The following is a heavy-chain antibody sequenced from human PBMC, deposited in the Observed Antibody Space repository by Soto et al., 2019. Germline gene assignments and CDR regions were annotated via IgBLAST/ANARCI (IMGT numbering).Heavy chain of an antibody. J-gene: IGHJ6*03. D-gene: IGHD3-3*01. V-gene: IGHV3-9*01. CDR3: AKDKPVGGSGVVTNFNYMDV. CDR1: GFTFDDYA. CDR2: ISWNSGSV. Sequence: EVQLVESGGGLVQPGRSLRLSCAASGFTFDDYAMHWVRQAPGKGLEWVSGISWNSGSVGYADSVMGRFTISRDNGKNTRYLQMKSLSAEDTALYYCAKDKPVGGSGVVTNFNYMDVWGKGTTVTVSS.